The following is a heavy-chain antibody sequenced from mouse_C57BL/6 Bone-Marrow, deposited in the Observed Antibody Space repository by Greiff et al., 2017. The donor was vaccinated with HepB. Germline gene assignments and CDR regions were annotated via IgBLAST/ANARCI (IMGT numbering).Heavy chain of an antibody. Sequence: EVQRVESGGGLVKPGGSLKLSCAASGFTFRDYGMHWVRQAPEKGLEWVAYISSGSSTIYYADTVKGRSTIARDNAKNTLFLQMTSLRSEDTAMYYCARPVVARGYFDVWGTGTTVTVSS. D-gene: IGHD1-1*01. J-gene: IGHJ1*03. CDR1: GFTFRDYG. CDR3: ARPVVARGYFDV. CDR2: ISSGSSTI. V-gene: IGHV5-17*01.